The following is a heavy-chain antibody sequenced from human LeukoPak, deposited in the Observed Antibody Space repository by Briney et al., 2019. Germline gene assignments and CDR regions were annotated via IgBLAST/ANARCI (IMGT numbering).Heavy chain of an antibody. Sequence: ASVKVSCKASGYTFTSYAMNWVRQAPGQGLEWMGWINTNTGNPTYAQGFTGRFVFSLDTSVSTAYLQISSLKAEDTAVYYCAREPDHDYSNYLDYWGQGTLVTVSS. CDR2: INTNTGNP. D-gene: IGHD4-11*01. J-gene: IGHJ4*02. CDR1: GYTFTSYA. CDR3: AREPDHDYSNYLDY. V-gene: IGHV7-4-1*02.